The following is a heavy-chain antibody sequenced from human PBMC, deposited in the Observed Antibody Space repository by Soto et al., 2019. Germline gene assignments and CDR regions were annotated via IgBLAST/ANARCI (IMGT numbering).Heavy chain of an antibody. Sequence: GGSLRLSCAASEFTVTNNEMSWVRQAPGKGLEWVSILYSGGNTYYADSVEGRFTISRDGSKNTLYLHMNSLRAEDTTVYYCALRRVAYADFWGQGTRVTVSS. CDR1: EFTVTNNE. J-gene: IGHJ4*02. V-gene: IGHV3-53*01. CDR3: ALRRVAYADF. CDR2: LYSGGNT. D-gene: IGHD2-2*01.